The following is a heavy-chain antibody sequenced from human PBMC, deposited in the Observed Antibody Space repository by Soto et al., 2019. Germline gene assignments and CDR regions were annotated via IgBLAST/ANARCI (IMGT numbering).Heavy chain of an antibody. J-gene: IGHJ2*01. CDR1: GYSISSGYY. CDR2: IYHSGST. Sequence: PSETLSLTCAVSGYSISSGYYWGWIRQPPGKGLEWIGSIYHSGSTYYNPSLKSRVSISADTSKNQFSLKLNSVTAAHTGVYFWARRYKNTLSARYFDLWGGGTLVT. D-gene: IGHD1-20*01. V-gene: IGHV4-38-2*01. CDR3: ARRYKNTLSARYFDL.